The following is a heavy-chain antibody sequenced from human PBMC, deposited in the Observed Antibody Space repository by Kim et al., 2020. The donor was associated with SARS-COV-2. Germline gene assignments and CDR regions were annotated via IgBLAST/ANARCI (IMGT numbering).Heavy chain of an antibody. CDR3: ARHGDGSGSYYYYYGMDV. J-gene: IGHJ6*02. Sequence: GESLKISCKGSGYSFTSYWISWVRQMPGKGLEWMGRIDPSDSYTNYSPSFQGHVTISADKSISTAYLQWSSLKASDTAMYYCARHGDGSGSYYYYYGMDVWGQGTTVTVSS. V-gene: IGHV5-10-1*01. CDR1: GYSFTSYW. D-gene: IGHD3-10*01. CDR2: IDPSDSYT.